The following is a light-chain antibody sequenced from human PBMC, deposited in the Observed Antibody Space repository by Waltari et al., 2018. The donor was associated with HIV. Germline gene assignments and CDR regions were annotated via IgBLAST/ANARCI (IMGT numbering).Light chain of an antibody. J-gene: IGKJ3*01. CDR1: QSVSSN. CDR2: GAS. CDR3: QQYNNWPPR. V-gene: IGKV3-15*01. Sequence: EIVMTQSPATLSVSPGARATLSCRASQSVSSNLAWYQQKPGQTPRLLIYGASTRATGIPARFSGSGSGTEFTLIISRLQSEDFAVYYCQQYNNWPPRFGPGTKVDIK.